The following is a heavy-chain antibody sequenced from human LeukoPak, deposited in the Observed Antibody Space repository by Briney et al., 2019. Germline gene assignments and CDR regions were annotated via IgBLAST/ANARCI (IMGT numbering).Heavy chain of an antibody. V-gene: IGHV3-23*01. CDR1: GFTFSSYA. CDR3: AKGIVVVPAATYFDY. D-gene: IGHD2-2*01. J-gene: IGHJ4*02. Sequence: GGSLRLSCAASGFTFSSYAMSWVRQAPGTGLEWVSAISGSGGSTYYADSVKGRFTISRDNSKNTLYLQMNSLRAEDTAVYYCAKGIVVVPAATYFDYWGQGSLVTVSS. CDR2: ISGSGGST.